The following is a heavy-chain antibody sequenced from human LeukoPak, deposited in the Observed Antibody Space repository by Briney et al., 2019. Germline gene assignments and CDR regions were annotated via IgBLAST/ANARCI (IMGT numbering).Heavy chain of an antibody. V-gene: IGHV3-21*01. CDR2: ISSSSSYI. CDR3: ARDLYDSGAYSSPIDY. D-gene: IGHD3-22*01. Sequence: PGGSLRLSCAASGFTFSIYSMNWVRQAPGKGLEWVSSISSSSSYIHSADSVKGRFTISRDNAKNSLYLQMNSLRAEDTAVYYCARDLYDSGAYSSPIDYWGQGTLVTVSS. J-gene: IGHJ4*02. CDR1: GFTFSIYS.